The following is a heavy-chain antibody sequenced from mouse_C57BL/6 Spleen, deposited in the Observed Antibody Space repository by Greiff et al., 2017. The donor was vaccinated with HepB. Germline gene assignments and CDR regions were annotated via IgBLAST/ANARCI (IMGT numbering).Heavy chain of an antibody. CDR3: ARSFRYGSGNYGYFDV. CDR2: IYPRDGST. J-gene: IGHJ1*03. CDR1: GYTFTDHT. V-gene: IGHV1-78*01. D-gene: IGHD1-1*01. Sequence: VKLMESDAELVKPGASVKISCKVSGYTFTDHTIHWMKQRPEQGLEWIGYIYPRDGSTKYNEKFKGKATLTADKSSSTAYMQLNSLTSEDSAVYFCARSFRYGSGNYGYFDVWGTGTTVTVSS.